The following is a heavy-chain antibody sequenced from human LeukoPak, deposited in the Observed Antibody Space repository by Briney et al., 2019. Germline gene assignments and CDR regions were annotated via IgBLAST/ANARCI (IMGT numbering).Heavy chain of an antibody. CDR3: SKGDGGSPPDAFDI. CDR2: ISYSGGRT. CDR1: RFSATSSF. J-gene: IGHJ3*02. Sequence: RGSLRLSRAASRFSATSSFMSWVRQALRKGVEWFSTISYSGGRTDYADSVKGWFAISRESSKNTLYLQMNGLRGDDTAIYYCSKGDGGSPPDAFDIWGQGTLVSVSS. V-gene: IGHV3-23*01. D-gene: IGHD1-26*01.